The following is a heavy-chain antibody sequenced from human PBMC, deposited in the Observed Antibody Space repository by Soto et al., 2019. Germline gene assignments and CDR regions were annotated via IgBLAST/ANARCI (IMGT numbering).Heavy chain of an antibody. CDR2: ISYDGSNK. J-gene: IGHJ6*02. Sequence: GGSLRLSCAASGFTFSSYGMHWVRQAPGKGLEWVAVISYDGSNKYYADSVKGRFTISRDNSKNTLYLQMNSLRAEDTAVYYCAKVILQDIVVVVATHYYYGMDVWGQGTTVTVSS. V-gene: IGHV3-30*18. CDR1: GFTFSSYG. D-gene: IGHD2-15*01. CDR3: AKVILQDIVVVVATHYYYGMDV.